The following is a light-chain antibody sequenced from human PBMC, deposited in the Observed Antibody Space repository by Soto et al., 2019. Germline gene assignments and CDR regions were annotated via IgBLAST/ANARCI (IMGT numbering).Light chain of an antibody. Sequence: QSVLTQPASVSGSPGQSITISCTGTSSDVGGYNYVSWYQQHPGKAPKIIIYEVTNRPSGVSNRFSGSKSGNTASLTISGLQDEEHADSYCSSYDIRGTWVFGGGTQLTVL. CDR2: EVT. CDR3: SSYDIRGTWV. V-gene: IGLV2-14*01. CDR1: SSDVGGYNY. J-gene: IGLJ3*02.